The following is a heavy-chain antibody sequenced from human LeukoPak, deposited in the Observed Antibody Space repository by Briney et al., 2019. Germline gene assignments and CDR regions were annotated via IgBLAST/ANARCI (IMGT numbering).Heavy chain of an antibody. V-gene: IGHV1-46*01. Sequence: ASVKVSCKASGYSFTSYYLHWVRQAPGQGFEWMGIINPGGGSTTYAQKFQGRVTMTRDTSTSTVYMELSSLRSEDTAVYYCARGGFTTMVRGVIITLDAFDIWGQGTMVTVSS. CDR2: INPGGGST. CDR1: GYSFTSYY. J-gene: IGHJ3*02. D-gene: IGHD3-10*01. CDR3: ARGGFTTMVRGVIITLDAFDI.